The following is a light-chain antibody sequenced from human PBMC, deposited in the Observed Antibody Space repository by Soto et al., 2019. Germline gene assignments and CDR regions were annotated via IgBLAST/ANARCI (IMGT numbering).Light chain of an antibody. J-gene: IGKJ4*01. Sequence: AIRMTQSPSSFSASTGDRVTITCRASQGISSYLAWYQQKPGKAPKLLIYAASTLQSGVPSRFSGSGSGTDCTLTISCLQSEDFATYYCQQYYSYPLTFGGGTKVESK. CDR1: QGISSY. V-gene: IGKV1-8*01. CDR3: QQYYSYPLT. CDR2: AAS.